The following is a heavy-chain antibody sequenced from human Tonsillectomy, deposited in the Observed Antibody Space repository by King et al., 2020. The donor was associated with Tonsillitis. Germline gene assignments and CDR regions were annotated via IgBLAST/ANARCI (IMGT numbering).Heavy chain of an antibody. V-gene: IGHV3-30*02. J-gene: IGHJ4*02. D-gene: IGHD1-26*01. CDR1: RFSFSSYG. Sequence: VQLVESGGGVVQPGGSLRLSCATSRFSFSSYGMHWVRQDPGKGLEWVAFIQYDGKTKYYADSVKGRFTISRDNSKNTLYLQMNSLRTEDTAIYYCVKDDTTRGDYWGQGTPVTVSS. CDR3: VKDDTTRGDY. CDR2: IQYDGKTK.